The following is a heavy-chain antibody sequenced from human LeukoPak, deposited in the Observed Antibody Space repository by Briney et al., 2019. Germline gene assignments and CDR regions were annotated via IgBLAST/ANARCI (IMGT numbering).Heavy chain of an antibody. V-gene: IGHV1-46*01. CDR1: EYSFSTYY. CDR2: LNPGGGST. J-gene: IGHJ3*02. CDR3: AATLGYTYGPDAFDI. Sequence: ASVKVSCKASEYSFSTYYIHWVRQAPGQGLEWMGILNPGGGSTTYAQMFQGRDTMTRDTSTSTAYMDLSSLRSGDTAVYYCAATLGYTYGPDAFDIWGQGTLVTVSS. D-gene: IGHD5-18*01.